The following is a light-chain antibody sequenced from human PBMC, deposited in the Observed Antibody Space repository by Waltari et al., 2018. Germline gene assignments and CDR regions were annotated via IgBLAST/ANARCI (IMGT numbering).Light chain of an antibody. Sequence: SYELTQPPSLSVSPGQTANIPCSGDDLDDKYVCWFQQKPGQSPVLVLFQDSQRPSVIPGRFSGSNSGSTATLTIIGTQPADEADYYCQAWDTGTAVFGSGTTVTVL. CDR2: QDS. V-gene: IGLV3-1*01. CDR1: DLDDKY. CDR3: QAWDTGTAV. J-gene: IGLJ1*01.